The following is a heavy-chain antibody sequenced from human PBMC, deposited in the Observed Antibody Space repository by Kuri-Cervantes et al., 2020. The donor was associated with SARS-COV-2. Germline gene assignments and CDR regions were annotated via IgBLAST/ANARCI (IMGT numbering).Heavy chain of an antibody. CDR3: VKDSTYYYDSSGPDY. Sequence: ASVKVSCKASGYTFTSYDINWVRQATGQGLEWMGWMNPNSGNTGYAQKFQGRVTMTRNTSISTAYMELSSLRSEDTAVYYYVKDSTYYYDSSGPDYWGQGTLVTVSS. CDR1: GYTFTSYD. D-gene: IGHD3-22*01. V-gene: IGHV1-8*01. CDR2: MNPNSGNT. J-gene: IGHJ4*02.